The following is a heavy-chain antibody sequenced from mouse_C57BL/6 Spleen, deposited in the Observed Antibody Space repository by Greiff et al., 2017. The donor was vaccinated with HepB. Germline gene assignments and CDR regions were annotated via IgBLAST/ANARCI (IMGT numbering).Heavy chain of an antibody. Sequence: QVQLKQPGAELVKPGASVKLSCKASGYTFTSYWMHWVKQRPGQGLEWIGMIHPNSGSTNYNEKFKSKATLTVDKSSSTAYMQLSSLTSEDSAVYYCARDYGSSLGVYWGQGTSVTVSS. J-gene: IGHJ4*01. V-gene: IGHV1-64*01. CDR1: GYTFTSYW. D-gene: IGHD1-1*01. CDR3: ARDYGSSLGVY. CDR2: IHPNSGST.